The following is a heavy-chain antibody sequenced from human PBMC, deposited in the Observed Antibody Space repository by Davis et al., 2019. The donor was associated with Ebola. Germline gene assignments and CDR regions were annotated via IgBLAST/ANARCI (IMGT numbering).Heavy chain of an antibody. D-gene: IGHD2-2*01. CDR3: ARVRGYCSSSSCPAYGMDV. J-gene: IGHJ6*02. Sequence: ASVKVSCKASEDTFTSYYIHWVRQAPGQGLEWMGILNPSGGSTNYAQKFQGRVTITADESTSTTYMELSSLRSENTAVYYCARVRGYCSSSSCPAYGMDVWGQGTTVTVSS. CDR2: LNPSGGST. V-gene: IGHV1-46*01. CDR1: EDTFTSYY.